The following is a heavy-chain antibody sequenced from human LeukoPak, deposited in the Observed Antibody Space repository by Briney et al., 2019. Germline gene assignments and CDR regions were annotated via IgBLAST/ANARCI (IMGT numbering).Heavy chain of an antibody. CDR3: ARESAHYDSSGTKYKFMDV. V-gene: IGHV4-59*01. J-gene: IGHJ6*02. CDR1: GGSISSYY. D-gene: IGHD3-22*01. CDR2: IQYSGNT. Sequence: SETLSLTCTVSGGSISSYYWSWIRQPPGKGLEWIGYIQYSGNTNYNPSLKSRVTISVDTSKNQFSLKLSSVTAADTAVYYCARESAHYDSSGTKYKFMDVWGQGTTVTVSS.